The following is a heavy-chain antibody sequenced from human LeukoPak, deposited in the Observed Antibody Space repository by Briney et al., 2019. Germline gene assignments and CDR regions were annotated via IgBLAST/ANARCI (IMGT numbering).Heavy chain of an antibody. J-gene: IGHJ4*02. CDR1: GYTFTDHY. CDR3: ARIITSTWYNEFDC. CDR2: INPNGGGT. D-gene: IGHD1-14*01. Sequence: ASVKVSCKASGYTFTDHYLHWLRQAPGQGLEYLGWINPNGGGTNFPQKFQGRVTLTIDTSVNTGYMEITKLTSDDTAVYYCARIITSTWYNEFDCWGQRTLVAVSS. V-gene: IGHV1-2*02.